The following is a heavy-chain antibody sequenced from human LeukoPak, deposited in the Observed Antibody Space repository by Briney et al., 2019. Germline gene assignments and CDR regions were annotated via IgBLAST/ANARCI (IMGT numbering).Heavy chain of an antibody. J-gene: IGHJ3*02. V-gene: IGHV1-69*05. CDR2: IIPIFGTA. CDR3: ARTPRRDGYKKRDAFDI. CDR1: GGTFSSYA. Sequence: SVKVSCXASGGTFSSYAISWVRQAPGQGLEWMGRIIPIFGTANYAQKFQGRVTITTDESTSTAYMELRSLRSEDTAVYYCARTPRRDGYKKRDAFDIWGQGTMVTVSS. D-gene: IGHD5-24*01.